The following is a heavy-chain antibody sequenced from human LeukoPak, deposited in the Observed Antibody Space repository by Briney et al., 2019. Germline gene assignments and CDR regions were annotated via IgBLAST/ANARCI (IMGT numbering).Heavy chain of an antibody. V-gene: IGHV4-31*03. Sequence: PSETLSLTCTVSGGSISSGGYYWSWIRQHPGKGLEWIGYIYYSGSTYYNPSLKSRVTISVDTSKNQFSLKLSSVTAAGTAVYYCARAPGDSGYDWAYYFDYWGQGTLVTVSS. CDR1: GGSISSGGYY. D-gene: IGHD5-12*01. J-gene: IGHJ4*02. CDR3: ARAPGDSGYDWAYYFDY. CDR2: IYYSGST.